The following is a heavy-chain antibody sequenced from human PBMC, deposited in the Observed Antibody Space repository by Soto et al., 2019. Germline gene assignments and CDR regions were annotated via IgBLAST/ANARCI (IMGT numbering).Heavy chain of an antibody. J-gene: IGHJ4*02. V-gene: IGHV3-72*01. CDR1: GFNIIDHY. Sequence: EVQLVESGGGLVQPGGSLRLSRAASGFNIIDHYMDWVRQAPGKGLEWVGLTRNKGESYTTEHAAPVKGRLVISRDDSKNSLYLQINSLKTGDTAVYYCVREGFFTLDFWGQGTLVTVSS. CDR2: TRNKGESYTT. CDR3: VREGFFTLDF.